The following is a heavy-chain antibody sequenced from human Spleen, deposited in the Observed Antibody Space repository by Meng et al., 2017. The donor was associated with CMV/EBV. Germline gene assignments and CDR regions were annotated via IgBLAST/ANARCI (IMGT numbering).Heavy chain of an antibody. CDR1: RFTFRSYA. D-gene: IGHD6-13*01. CDR3: VRREYSSPSGIQGDVFDI. Sequence: GESLKISCVASRFTFRSYAMSWVRQAPGKGMEWVSTVAGSGDSTYYADSVKGRFTVSRDNAKHTLYVQMNSLRAEDTAVYYCVRREYSSPSGIQGDVFDIWGQGTMVTVSS. CDR2: VAGSGDST. J-gene: IGHJ3*02. V-gene: IGHV3-23*01.